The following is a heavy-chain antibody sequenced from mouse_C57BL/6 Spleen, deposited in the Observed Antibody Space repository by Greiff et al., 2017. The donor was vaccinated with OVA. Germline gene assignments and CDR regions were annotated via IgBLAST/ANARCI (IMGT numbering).Heavy chain of an antibody. CDR3: ARSPSSRYLDY. CDR2: INPYNGGT. J-gene: IGHJ2*01. D-gene: IGHD3-2*02. CDR1: GYTFTDYY. V-gene: IGHV1-19*01. Sequence: VQLQQSGPVLVKPGASVKMSCKASGYTFTDYYMNWVKQSPGKSLEWIGVINPYNGGTSYNQKFKGKATLTVDKSSSTAYMKLNSLASEDSAVYYCARSPSSRYLDYWGQGTTLTVSS.